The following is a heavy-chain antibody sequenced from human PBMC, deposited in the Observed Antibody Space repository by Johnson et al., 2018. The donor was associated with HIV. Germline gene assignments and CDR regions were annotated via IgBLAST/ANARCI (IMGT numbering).Heavy chain of an antibody. CDR3: ARDTVRGELELPDGFDI. CDR2: IGTAGDT. J-gene: IGHJ3*02. V-gene: IGHV3-13*01. Sequence: EMQLVESGGRVVRPGGSLTLSCAASGFSFDDYAMHWVRQAPGKGLEWVSAIGTAGDTYYLGSVKGRFTISRENAKNSLYLQMNSLRAEDTAVYYCARDTVRGELELPDGFDIWGQGTMVTVSS. D-gene: IGHD1-7*01. CDR1: GFSFDDYA.